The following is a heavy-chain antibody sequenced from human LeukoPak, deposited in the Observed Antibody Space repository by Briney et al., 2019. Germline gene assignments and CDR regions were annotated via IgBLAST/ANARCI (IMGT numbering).Heavy chain of an antibody. CDR2: IYPGDSET. D-gene: IGHD4-17*01. CDR3: ASLWTTVLY. Sequence: KCGESLKISCKGSRSSFTNYWIAWVRQMPGKGLEWMGIIYPGDSETKYSPSFQGQVTISADKSISTAYLQWSSLKASDTAMYYCASLWTTVLYWGQGTLVTVSS. V-gene: IGHV5-51*01. CDR1: RSSFTNYW. J-gene: IGHJ4*02.